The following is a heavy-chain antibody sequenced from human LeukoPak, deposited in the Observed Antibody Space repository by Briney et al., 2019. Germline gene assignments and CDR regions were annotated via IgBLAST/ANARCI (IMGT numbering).Heavy chain of an antibody. D-gene: IGHD3-22*01. CDR2: ITGTDVRT. CDR3: AKVYYYDSSGHWI. CDR1: GFSFSRYA. Sequence: GGSLRLSCAASGFSFSRYAMSWVRQAPGKGLEWVSTITGTDVRTYDADSVKGRFTISRDNSKNTLYLQMNSLRAEDTAVYYCAKVYYYDSSGHWIWGQGTMVTVSS. J-gene: IGHJ3*02. V-gene: IGHV3-23*01.